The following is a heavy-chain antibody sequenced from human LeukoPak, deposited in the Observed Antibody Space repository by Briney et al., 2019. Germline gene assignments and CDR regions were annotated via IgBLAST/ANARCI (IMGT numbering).Heavy chain of an antibody. CDR1: GYTFTSYG. V-gene: IGHV1-18*01. D-gene: IGHD3-22*01. CDR3: ARDRHYYYDSSGYISIPFDY. Sequence: ASVKVSCTASGYTFTSYGISWVRQAPGQGLERMGWISAYNGNTNYAQKLQGRVTMTTDTSTSTAYMELRSLRSDDTAVYYCARDRHYYYDSSGYISIPFDYWGQGTLVTVSS. CDR2: ISAYNGNT. J-gene: IGHJ4*02.